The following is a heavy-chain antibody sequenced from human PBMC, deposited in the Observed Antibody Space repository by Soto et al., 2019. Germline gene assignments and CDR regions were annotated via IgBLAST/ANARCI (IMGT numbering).Heavy chain of an antibody. J-gene: IGHJ4*02. CDR2: ISADSGFT. Sequence: QVQLEQSGAEVKKPGASVMVSCKASGYTFDIYGISWVRQAPGQGLEWMGWISADSGFTDYAQNFQGRVTLTTDTSTTTAYMELRSLRSDDTAVYYSARNVGCSSPSDSWGQGTVVNFSS. V-gene: IGHV1-18*01. D-gene: IGHD3-10*02. CDR1: GYTFDIYG. CDR3: ARNVGCSSPSDS.